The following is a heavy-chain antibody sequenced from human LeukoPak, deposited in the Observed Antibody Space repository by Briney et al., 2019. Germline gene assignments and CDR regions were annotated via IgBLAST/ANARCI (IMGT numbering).Heavy chain of an antibody. CDR3: AREEPAAINWFDP. V-gene: IGHV1-69*13. CDR1: GGTFSSCA. Sequence: SVKVSCKASGGTFSSCAISWVRQAPGQGLEWMGGIIPIFGTANYAQKFQGRVTITADESTSTAYMELSSLRSEDTAVYYCAREEPAAINWFDPWGQGTLVTVSS. CDR2: IIPIFGTA. J-gene: IGHJ5*02. D-gene: IGHD2-2*02.